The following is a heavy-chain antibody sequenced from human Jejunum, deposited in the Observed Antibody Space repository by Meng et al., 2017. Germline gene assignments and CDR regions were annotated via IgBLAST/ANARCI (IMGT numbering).Heavy chain of an antibody. CDR2: GST. CDR1: GGPGSSKNDG. D-gene: IGHD7-27*01. CDR3: ARDNWGSLDY. Sequence: QKQSAASGPGSLRLSGSLSLPCTFPGGPGSSKNDGWGRIRQPPGKGLEWIGYGSTNHNPSLKSRVTISVDTSKNQFFLTLNSVTAADTAIYYCARDNWGSLDYWGQGILVTVSS. J-gene: IGHJ4*02. V-gene: IGHV4-61*01.